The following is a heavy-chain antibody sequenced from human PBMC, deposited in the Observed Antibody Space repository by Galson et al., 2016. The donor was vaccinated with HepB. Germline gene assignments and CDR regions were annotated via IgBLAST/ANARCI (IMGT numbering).Heavy chain of an antibody. V-gene: IGHV3-48*02. D-gene: IGHD5-18*01. J-gene: IGHJ4*03. Sequence: SLRLSCAASGFTFTSYSMNWAPQVPGKGLEWVSYIGSSPGTVYYADSVNGRFTISRDNAKNSLYLQMNSLRDEDTAVYYCARDPLGYSYALVRYFDYWGQGTLVTVSS. CDR1: GFTFTSYS. CDR2: IGSSPGTV. CDR3: ARDPLGYSYALVRYFDY.